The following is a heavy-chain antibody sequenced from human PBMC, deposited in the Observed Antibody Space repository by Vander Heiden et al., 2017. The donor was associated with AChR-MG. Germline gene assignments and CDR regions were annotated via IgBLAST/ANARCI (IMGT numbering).Heavy chain of an antibody. D-gene: IGHD1-26*01. V-gene: IGHV4-59*01. CDR1: GDPISSYY. Sequence: VQLQESGPGLVKPSETLSITCSVSGDPISSYYCNWIRQPPGKGLEWIGHIYFSGSANYNPSPSLKSRVTISRDTSKNQCSLKLTSVTAADTAVYYCARGQVGATALFDYWGQGTLVTVSS. CDR3: ARGQVGATALFDY. J-gene: IGHJ4*02. CDR2: IYFSGSA.